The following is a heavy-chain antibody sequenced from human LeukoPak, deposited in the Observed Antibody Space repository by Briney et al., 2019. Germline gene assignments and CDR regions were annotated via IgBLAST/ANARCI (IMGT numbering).Heavy chain of an antibody. J-gene: IGHJ4*02. CDR2: ISYDGSNK. CDR1: GFTFSSYG. V-gene: IGHV3-30*18. D-gene: IGHD1-26*01. Sequence: GGSLRLSCAASGFTFSSYGMHWVRQAPGKGLEGVAVISYDGSNKYYADSVKGRFTISRNNSKNTLYLQMNSLRAEDTAVYYCAKEGELRYFDYWGQGTLVTVSS. CDR3: AKEGELRYFDY.